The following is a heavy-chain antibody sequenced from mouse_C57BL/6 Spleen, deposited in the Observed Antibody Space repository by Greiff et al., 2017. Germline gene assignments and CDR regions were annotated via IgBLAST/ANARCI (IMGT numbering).Heavy chain of an antibody. J-gene: IGHJ3*01. CDR2: IDPSDSYT. V-gene: IGHV1-69*01. D-gene: IGHD1-1*01. Sequence: QVQLQQPGAELVMPGASVKLSCKASGYTFTSYWMHWVKQRPGQGLEWIGEIDPSDSYTNYNQKFKGKSTLTVDKSSSTADMQLSSLTSEDSAVYYCARAHYGSSYFIAYWGQGTLFTVSA. CDR1: GYTFTSYW. CDR3: ARAHYGSSYFIAY.